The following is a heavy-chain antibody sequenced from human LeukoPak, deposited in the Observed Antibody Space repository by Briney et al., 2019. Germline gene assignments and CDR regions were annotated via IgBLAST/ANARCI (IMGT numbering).Heavy chain of an antibody. D-gene: IGHD6-19*01. CDR3: VKVGSVTGSFFDC. J-gene: IGHJ4*02. CDR2: INGDGSST. CDR1: GFTFSSSW. Sequence: QPGGSLRLSCAASGFTFSSSWMQWVRQPPGKGLVWVSRINGDGSSTSYADSVKGRFTISRDNARNTLYLQMNSLRPEDTAVYYCVKVGSVTGSFFDCWGRGTLVTVSS. V-gene: IGHV3-74*01.